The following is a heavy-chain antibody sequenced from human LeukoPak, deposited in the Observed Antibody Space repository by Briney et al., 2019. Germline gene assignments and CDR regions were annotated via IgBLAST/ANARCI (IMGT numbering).Heavy chain of an antibody. CDR2: IYYSGST. D-gene: IGHD3-22*01. CDR1: GGSISSYY. V-gene: IGHV4-59*08. Sequence: SETLSLTCTVSGGSISSYYRSWTRQPAGKGLEWIGYIYYSGSTNYNPSLKSRVTIPEDTSKNQFSLKLSSVTAADTAVYYCARHSSGYYSDPYYFDYWGQGALVTVSS. CDR3: ARHSSGYYSDPYYFDY. J-gene: IGHJ4*02.